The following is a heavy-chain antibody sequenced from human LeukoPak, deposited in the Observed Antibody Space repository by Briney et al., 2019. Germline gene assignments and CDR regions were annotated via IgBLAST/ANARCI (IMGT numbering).Heavy chain of an antibody. CDR1: GYSISSGYY. D-gene: IGHD1-26*01. J-gene: IGHJ4*02. CDR3: ARGVSVVGAAY. Sequence: SETLSLTCTVSGYSISSGYYGGGIRQTPGKGVEGIGSIYHSGSTYYNPSLKSRVTISVDTSKNQFSLKLSSVTAADTAVYYCARGVSVVGAAYWGQGTLVTVSS. V-gene: IGHV4-38-2*02. CDR2: IYHSGST.